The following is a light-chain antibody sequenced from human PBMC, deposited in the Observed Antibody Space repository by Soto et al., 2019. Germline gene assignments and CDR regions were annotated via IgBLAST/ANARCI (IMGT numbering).Light chain of an antibody. V-gene: IGKV1-5*01. CDR3: QQYNSYWT. J-gene: IGKJ1*01. CDR1: QLVNSW. CDR2: DAT. Sequence: DVPMTQSPSTLSASVGDRVTITCRASQLVNSWLAWYQQKPGRAPKLLIYDATSLESGVPSRFSGSRSGTEFTLTISSLQSDDSASYYCQQYNSYWTFGQGTRVEIK.